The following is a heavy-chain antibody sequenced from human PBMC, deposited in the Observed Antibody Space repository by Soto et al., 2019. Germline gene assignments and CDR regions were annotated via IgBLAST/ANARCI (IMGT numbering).Heavy chain of an antibody. Sequence: EVQLVEPGGGLVQPGGSLRLSCAASGFTFSSYSMNWVRQAPGKGLEWVSYVSSSSNTIYYADSVKGRFTISRNNAKNSLYLHINTLRDEDTAVYYCARDRGSSGYFDLWGRGTLVTVSS. J-gene: IGHJ2*01. V-gene: IGHV3-48*02. CDR1: GFTFSSYS. CDR3: ARDRGSSGYFDL. D-gene: IGHD1-26*01. CDR2: VSSSSNTI.